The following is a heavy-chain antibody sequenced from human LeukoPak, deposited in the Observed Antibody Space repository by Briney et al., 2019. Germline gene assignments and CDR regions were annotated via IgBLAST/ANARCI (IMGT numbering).Heavy chain of an antibody. V-gene: IGHV3-9*01. D-gene: IGHD6-13*01. Sequence: GGSLRLSCAASGFTFDDYAMRWVRQAPGKGLEWVSGISWNSGSIGYADSVKGRFTISRDNAKNPLYLQMNSLRAEDTALYYCAKGYSSSWHYYFDYWGQGTLVTVSS. CDR2: ISWNSGSI. J-gene: IGHJ4*02. CDR1: GFTFDDYA. CDR3: AKGYSSSWHYYFDY.